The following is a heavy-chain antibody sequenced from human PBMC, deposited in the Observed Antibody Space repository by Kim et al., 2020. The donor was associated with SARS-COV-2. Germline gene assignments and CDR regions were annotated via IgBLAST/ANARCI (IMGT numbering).Heavy chain of an antibody. J-gene: IGHJ4*02. Sequence: KGDGSEKYYVDSVKGRFTISRDNAKNSLSLQMSGRRAEDTAVYYCARDGYWGLGTLVTVSS. CDR2: KGDGSEK. V-gene: IGHV3-7*04. CDR3: ARDGY.